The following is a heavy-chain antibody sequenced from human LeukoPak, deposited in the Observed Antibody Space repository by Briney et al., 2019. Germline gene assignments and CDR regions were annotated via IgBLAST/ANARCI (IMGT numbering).Heavy chain of an antibody. D-gene: IGHD3-22*01. CDR2: IYAGGGT. CDR3: ARGTMSDAFDI. V-gene: IGHV3-53*01. J-gene: IGHJ3*02. Sequence: PGGSLRLSCAASGFALSGRFMIWVRQAPGKGLEWVSTIYAGGGTYYADSVKGRFTSSRDDSKNTLYLQMTRLRAEDTAIYFCARGTMSDAFDIWGQGTMVIVSS. CDR1: GFALSGRF.